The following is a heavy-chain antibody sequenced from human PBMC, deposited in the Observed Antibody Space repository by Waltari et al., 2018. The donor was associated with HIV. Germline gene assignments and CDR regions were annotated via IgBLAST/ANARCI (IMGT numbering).Heavy chain of an antibody. J-gene: IGHJ4*02. CDR3: AKDRSRYCNEGSRPLSFDY. V-gene: IGHV3-43D*04. CDR2: STWDGGSG. D-gene: IGHD2-15*01. Sequence: EVQLVESGGVVVQPGGSLRLSCATSGFNFDDYAMHWVRQAPGKGLELGSLSTWDGGSGYYTDAVEGRFTISRDNSKHSLYLQMNRLRVEDSAFYYCAKDRSRYCNEGSRPLSFDYWGQGTLVTVSS. CDR1: GFNFDDYA.